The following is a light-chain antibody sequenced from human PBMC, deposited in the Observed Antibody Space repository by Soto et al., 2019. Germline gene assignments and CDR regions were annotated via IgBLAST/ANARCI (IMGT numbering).Light chain of an antibody. CDR2: EVS. J-gene: IGLJ3*02. CDR1: SSDVGGYNY. V-gene: IGLV2-14*01. CDR3: SSYTSSNTWV. Sequence: QSVLTQPASVSGSPGQSITISCTGTSSDVGGYNYVSWYQQHPGKVPRPMIYEVSNRPSGLSNRFSGSKSGNTASLTISGLQAEDEADYYCSSYTSSNTWVFGGGTKLTVL.